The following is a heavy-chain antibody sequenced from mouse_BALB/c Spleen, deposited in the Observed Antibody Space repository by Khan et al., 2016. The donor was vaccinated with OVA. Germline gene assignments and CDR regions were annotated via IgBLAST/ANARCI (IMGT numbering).Heavy chain of an antibody. CDR1: GLNIKDTY. Sequence: VPLPPPGAELVKSGATVKLSCTASGLNIKDTYMHWLKTWPESGLEWIGRIYPPNGNTKYDPKFQGKATITADTSSHTAYLQPSSLTSEDTADYYCARRARKWGQGTTLTVSS. V-gene: IGHV14-3*02. CDR2: IYPPNGNT. D-gene: IGHD3-3*01. CDR3: ARRARK. J-gene: IGHJ2*01.